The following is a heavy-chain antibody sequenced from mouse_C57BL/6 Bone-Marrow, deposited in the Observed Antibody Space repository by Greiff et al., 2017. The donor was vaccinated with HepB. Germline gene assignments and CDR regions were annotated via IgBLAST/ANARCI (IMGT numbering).Heavy chain of an antibody. CDR2: ISSGSSTI. Sequence: EVNVVESGGGLVKPGGSLKLSCAASGFTFSDYGMHWVRQAPEKGLEWVAYISSGSSTIYYADTVKGRFTISRDNAKNTLFLQMTSLRSEDTAMYYCARYDYDGFDYWGQGTTLTVSS. V-gene: IGHV5-17*01. CDR3: ARYDYDGFDY. J-gene: IGHJ2*01. D-gene: IGHD2-4*01. CDR1: GFTFSDYG.